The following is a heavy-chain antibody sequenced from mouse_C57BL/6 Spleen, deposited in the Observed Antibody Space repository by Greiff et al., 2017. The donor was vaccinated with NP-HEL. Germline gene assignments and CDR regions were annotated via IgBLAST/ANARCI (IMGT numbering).Heavy chain of an antibody. J-gene: IGHJ3*01. CDR1: GYTFTSYW. D-gene: IGHD1-1*01. Sequence: VQLQQSGAELVKPGASVKLSCKASGYTFTSYWMHWVKQRPGQGLEWIGMIHPNSGSTNYNEKFKSKATLTVDKSSSTAYMQRRSRTSEDSAVYYCARALLNYGSAWFAYWGQGTLVTVSA. V-gene: IGHV1-64*01. CDR3: ARALLNYGSAWFAY. CDR2: IHPNSGST.